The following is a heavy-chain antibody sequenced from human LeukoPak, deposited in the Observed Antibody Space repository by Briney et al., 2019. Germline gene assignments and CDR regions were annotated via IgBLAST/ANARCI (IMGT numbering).Heavy chain of an antibody. CDR3: ARAAGPNYYYMDV. V-gene: IGHV3-21*01. CDR1: GFTFSSYS. Sequence: GGSLRLSCAASGFTFSSYSMNWVRQAPGKGLEWVSSISSSSSYIYYADSVKGRFTISRDNAKNSLYLQMNSLRAEDTAVYYCARAAGPNYYYMDVWGKGTTVTVSS. CDR2: ISSSSSYI. J-gene: IGHJ6*03.